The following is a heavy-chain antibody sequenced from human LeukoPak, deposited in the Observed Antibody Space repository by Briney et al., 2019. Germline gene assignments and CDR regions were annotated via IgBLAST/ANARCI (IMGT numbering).Heavy chain of an antibody. CDR2: IKSKTDGGTT. CDR3: TTPSPGSTYYYYMDV. D-gene: IGHD5/OR15-5a*01. V-gene: IGHV3-15*01. Sequence: GGSLRLSCAASGFTFSNAWMSWVRQAPGKGLEWVGRIKSKTDGGTTDYAAPVKGRFTISRDDSKNTLYLQMNGLKTEDTAVYYCTTPSPGSTYYYYMDVWGKGTTVTVSS. CDR1: GFTFSNAW. J-gene: IGHJ6*03.